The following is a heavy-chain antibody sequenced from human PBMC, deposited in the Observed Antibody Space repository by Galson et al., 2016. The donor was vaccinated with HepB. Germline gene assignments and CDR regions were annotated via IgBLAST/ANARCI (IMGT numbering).Heavy chain of an antibody. V-gene: IGHV4-4*02. J-gene: IGHJ2*01. Sequence: TLSLTCAVSGGSISDGHWWTWVRQTPGKGLEWIGEIYHTGTTNYNPSLESRVTISIDKSKSQFSLNLSSVTAADTAMYYCARGTVAVLATAGGIWYYDLWGRGSLVSVSS. CDR2: IYHTGTT. CDR3: ARGTVAVLATAGGIWYYDL. D-gene: IGHD2-21*01. CDR1: GGSISDGHW.